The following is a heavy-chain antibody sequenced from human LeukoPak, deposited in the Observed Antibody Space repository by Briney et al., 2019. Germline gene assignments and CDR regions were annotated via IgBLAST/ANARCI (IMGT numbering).Heavy chain of an antibody. J-gene: IGHJ4*02. Sequence: KPGGSLRLSCAASGFTFRSYTMSWVRQAPGKGLEWVASITSSSTFIYYADSLKGRFTISRDNAQNSLYLQMNSLRAEDTAAYYCARGQAAANILYYFDYWGQGTLVTVSS. V-gene: IGHV3-21*01. CDR2: ITSSSTFI. CDR1: GFTFRSYT. D-gene: IGHD6-13*01. CDR3: ARGQAAANILYYFDY.